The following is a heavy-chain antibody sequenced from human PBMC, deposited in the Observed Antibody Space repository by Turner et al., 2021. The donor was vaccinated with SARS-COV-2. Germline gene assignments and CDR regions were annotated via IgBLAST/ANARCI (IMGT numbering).Heavy chain of an antibody. J-gene: IGHJ6*03. V-gene: IGHV4-39*01. CDR1: GGSISSSSYY. CDR3: ARVKSTVTTYYYYYMDV. D-gene: IGHD4-4*01. Sequence: QLQLQESGPGLVKPSETLSLTCRVSGGSISSSSYYWGWIRQPPGKGPEWIGSVYYRGNTYYNPSLESRVTISVDTSNNQFSLKLNSVTAADTAVYYCARVKSTVTTYYYYYMDVWGKGTTVTVSS. CDR2: VYYRGNT.